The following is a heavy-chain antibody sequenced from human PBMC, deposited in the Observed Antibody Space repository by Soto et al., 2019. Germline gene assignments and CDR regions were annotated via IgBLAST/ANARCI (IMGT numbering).Heavy chain of an antibody. CDR2: ISSSSSYI. Sequence: EVQLVESGGGLVKPGGYLRLSCAASGFTFSSYSMNWVRQATGKGLEWVSSISSSSSYIYYADSVKGRVTISRDNAKNSLYLQMNSLRAEDTAVYYCARYRDGYRSDSFAIWGQGTMVTVSS. V-gene: IGHV3-21*01. CDR3: ARYRDGYRSDSFAI. J-gene: IGHJ3*02. CDR1: GFTFSSYS. D-gene: IGHD5-18*01.